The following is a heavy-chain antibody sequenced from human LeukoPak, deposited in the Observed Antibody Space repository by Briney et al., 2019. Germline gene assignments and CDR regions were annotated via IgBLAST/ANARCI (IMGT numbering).Heavy chain of an antibody. D-gene: IGHD3-10*01. CDR2: IRSKAYGGTT. Sequence: GGSLRLSCTASGFTFGDYAMSWFRQAPGKGLEWVGFIRSKAYGGTTEYAASVKGRFTISRDDSKSIAYLQMNSLKTEDTAVYYCTRDSDYYGSGSYGGYWGQGTLVTVSS. V-gene: IGHV3-49*03. J-gene: IGHJ4*02. CDR1: GFTFGDYA. CDR3: TRDSDYYGSGSYGGY.